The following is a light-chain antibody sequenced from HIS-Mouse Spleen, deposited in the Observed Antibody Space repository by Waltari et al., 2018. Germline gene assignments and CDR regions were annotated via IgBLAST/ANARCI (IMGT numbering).Light chain of an antibody. J-gene: IGLJ2*01. CDR1: SSAVGGYHY. Sequence: QSALTQPASVSGSPGQSITISCTGPSSAVGGYHYVSWYQQHPGKAPKLMIYDISTRPSGVSNRFSGSKSGNTASLTISGLQAEDEADYYCSSYTSSSTLVVFGGGTKLTVL. CDR2: DIS. V-gene: IGLV2-14*03. CDR3: SSYTSSSTLVV.